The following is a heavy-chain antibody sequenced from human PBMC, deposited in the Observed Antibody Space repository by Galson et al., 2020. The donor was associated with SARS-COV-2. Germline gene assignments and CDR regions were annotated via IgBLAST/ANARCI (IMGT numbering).Heavy chain of an antibody. CDR1: GYTFTGNY. CDR2: INPYSGDT. J-gene: IGHJ6*03. Sequence: ASVKVSCKASGYTFTGNYMHWVRQAPGQGLEWMGWINPYSGDTNTAQKFQGRVTMTRDTSISTGYMELSSLRSDDTAVYYCARGDYHGSGTYFTNYYYYYMDLWGKGTTVTVSS. D-gene: IGHD3-10*01. CDR3: ARGDYHGSGTYFTNYYYYYMDL. V-gene: IGHV1-2*02.